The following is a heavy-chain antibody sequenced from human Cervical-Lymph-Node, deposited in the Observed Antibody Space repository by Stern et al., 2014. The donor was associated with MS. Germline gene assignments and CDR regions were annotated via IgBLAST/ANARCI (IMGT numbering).Heavy chain of an antibody. CDR2: ISSSSSYT. J-gene: IGHJ4*02. CDR3: ARDPSDSSGYYLPDY. Sequence: QVQLVESGGGLVKPGGSLRLSCAASGFTFSDYYMSWIRQAPGKGLEWVSYISSSSSYTNYADSVKGRFTISRDNAKNSLYLQMNSLRAEDTAVYYCARDPSDSSGYYLPDYWGQGTLVTVSS. D-gene: IGHD3-22*01. CDR1: GFTFSDYY. V-gene: IGHV3-11*06.